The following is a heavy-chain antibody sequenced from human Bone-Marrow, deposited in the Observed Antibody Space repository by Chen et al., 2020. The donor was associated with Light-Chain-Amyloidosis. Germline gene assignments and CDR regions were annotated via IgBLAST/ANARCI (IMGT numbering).Heavy chain of an antibody. Sequence: QVQLVQSGADVKKPGASVKVSCKASGYTFTDYYVHWVRQAPGQGLEWMGWINPNRGGTNDEQEFQDRVTMTRDTSISTAYMELSRLRSDDTALYYCAREKYSSSSRRWFDPWGQGTLVTVSS. CDR3: AREKYSSSSRRWFDP. V-gene: IGHV1-2*02. CDR2: INPNRGGT. J-gene: IGHJ5*02. D-gene: IGHD6-6*01. CDR1: GYTFTDYY.